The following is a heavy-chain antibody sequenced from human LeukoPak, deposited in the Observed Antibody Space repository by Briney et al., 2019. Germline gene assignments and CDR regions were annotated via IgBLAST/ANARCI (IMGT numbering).Heavy chain of an antibody. CDR3: ARVERITMVRGVIMWFDP. V-gene: IGHV4-4*02. J-gene: IGHJ5*02. CDR2: IYHSGST. Sequence: SGTLSLTCAVSGGSISSSNWWSWVRQPPGKGLEWIGDIYHSGSTNYNPSLKSRVTISVDTSKNQFSLKLSSVTAADTAVYYCARVERITMVRGVIMWFDPWGQGTLVTVSS. D-gene: IGHD3-10*01. CDR1: GGSISSSNW.